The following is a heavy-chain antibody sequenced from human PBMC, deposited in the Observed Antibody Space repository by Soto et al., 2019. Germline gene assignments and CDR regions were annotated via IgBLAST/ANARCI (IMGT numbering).Heavy chain of an antibody. J-gene: IGHJ4*02. Sequence: PSETLSLTCTVSGGSISSGDYYWSWIRQPPGKGLEWIGYIYYSGSTYYNPSLKSRVTISVDTSKNQFSLKLSSVTAADTAVYYCARGASVNQYGDYYFDYWGQGXLVTVSS. D-gene: IGHD4-17*01. CDR1: GGSISSGDYY. CDR3: ARGASVNQYGDYYFDY. CDR2: IYYSGST. V-gene: IGHV4-30-4*01.